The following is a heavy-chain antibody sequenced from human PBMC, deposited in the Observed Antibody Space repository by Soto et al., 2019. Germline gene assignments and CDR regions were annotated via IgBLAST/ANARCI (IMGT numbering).Heavy chain of an antibody. CDR3: TTTNGRLEPATNAF. D-gene: IGHD2-2*01. CDR1: GFTFSNAW. J-gene: IGHJ4*02. Sequence: EVQLVESGGGLVKPGGSLRLSCAASGFTFSNAWMSWVRRAPGKGLEWVGRIKSDADGGAIDYAAPVKGRFTISRDDSKNTLFLQMNNLRAEDTTVYSCTTTNGRLEPATNAFWGQGTAVIVSP. CDR2: IKSDADGGAI. V-gene: IGHV3-15*01.